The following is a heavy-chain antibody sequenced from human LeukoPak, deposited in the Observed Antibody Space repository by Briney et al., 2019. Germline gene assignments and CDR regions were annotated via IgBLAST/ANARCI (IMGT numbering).Heavy chain of an antibody. CDR2: IKQDGSEK. CDR1: GFSFNTYW. D-gene: IGHD4-17*01. J-gene: IGHJ4*02. CDR3: ARHPYGVLDY. Sequence: GGSLRLSCAVSGFSFNTYWMTWVRQAPGKGLEWVANIKQDGSEKYYVDSVKGRFTISRDNAKNSLYLQMNSLRAEDTAVYYCARHPYGVLDYWGQGTPVTVSS. V-gene: IGHV3-7*01.